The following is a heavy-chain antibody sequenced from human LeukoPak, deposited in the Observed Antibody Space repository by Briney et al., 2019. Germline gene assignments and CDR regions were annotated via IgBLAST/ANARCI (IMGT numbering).Heavy chain of an antibody. D-gene: IGHD1-7*01. V-gene: IGHV1-46*01. Sequence: ASVKVSCKASGYIFTSYYVHWVRQAPGQGLEWMGIINPSGGSTSYAQKFQGRVTMTKDTSTSTVYMELSSLRSEDTAVYYCARGWIDWNYAGGWFDPWGQGTLVTVSS. CDR1: GYIFTSYY. CDR2: INPSGGST. J-gene: IGHJ5*02. CDR3: ARGWIDWNYAGGWFDP.